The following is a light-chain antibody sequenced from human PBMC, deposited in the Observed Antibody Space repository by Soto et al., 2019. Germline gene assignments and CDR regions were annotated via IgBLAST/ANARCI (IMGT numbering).Light chain of an antibody. Sequence: EIVMTQSPASLSSSQGERATLTCRASQSVSSYLAWYQQKPGKAPKLLIYDASNRATGIPASLSGSGSGTVFTISISILAPEYVADSYCQRHSTCPRTFGQVTKVEIK. V-gene: IGKV3-11*01. CDR2: DAS. CDR3: QRHSTCPRT. CDR1: QSVSSY. J-gene: IGKJ1*01.